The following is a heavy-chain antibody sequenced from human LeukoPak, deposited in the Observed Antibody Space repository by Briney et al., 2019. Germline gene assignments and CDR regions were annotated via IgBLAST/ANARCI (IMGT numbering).Heavy chain of an antibody. Sequence: SVKVSCKASGYTFSSSYGISWVRQAPAQGLEWMGWISGYTGNTNYGQKVQGRVTMSTDTSTSTAYMELTSLRSDDTAVYYCARFNDWDGTPDYWGQGTLVTVSS. CDR1: GYTFSSSYG. CDR2: ISGYTGNT. V-gene: IGHV1-18*01. D-gene: IGHD1-1*01. J-gene: IGHJ4*02. CDR3: ARFNDWDGTPDY.